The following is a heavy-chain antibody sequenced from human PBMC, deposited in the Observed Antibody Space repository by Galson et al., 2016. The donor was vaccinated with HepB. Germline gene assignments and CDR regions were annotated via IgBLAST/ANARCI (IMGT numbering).Heavy chain of an antibody. CDR2: IQSGGST. J-gene: IGHJ6*04. CDR1: GFMFSTFW. CDR3: ARVVATIYGLGV. D-gene: IGHD5-12*01. Sequence: SLRLSCAASGFMFSTFWMHWVRQAPGKGLEWVSIIQSGGSTHYVDSVKGRFTISRDDSKNTVFLQMNSLRPEDTAVYYCARVVATIYGLGVWGKGTTNTVSS. V-gene: IGHV3-66*02.